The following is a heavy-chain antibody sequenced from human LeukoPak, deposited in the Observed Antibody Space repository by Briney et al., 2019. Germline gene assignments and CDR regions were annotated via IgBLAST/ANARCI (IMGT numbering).Heavy chain of an antibody. Sequence: SETLSLTCTVSGGSISSGDYYWSWIRQPPGKGLEWIGYIYYSGSTYYNPSLKSRVTISVDTSKNQFSLKLSSVTAADTAVYYCARVASSSSDDAFDIWGQGTMVTVSP. CDR3: ARVASSSSDDAFDI. D-gene: IGHD6-6*01. J-gene: IGHJ3*02. CDR1: GGSISSGDYY. V-gene: IGHV4-30-4*08. CDR2: IYYSGST.